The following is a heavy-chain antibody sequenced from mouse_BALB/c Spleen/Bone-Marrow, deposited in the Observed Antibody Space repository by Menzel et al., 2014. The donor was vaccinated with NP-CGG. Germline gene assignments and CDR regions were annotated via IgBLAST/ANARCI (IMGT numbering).Heavy chain of an antibody. Sequence: EVQRVESGAELVKPGASVKLSCTASGFNIKDTYMHWVKQRPEQGLEWIGRIDPANGNTKYDPKFQGKATITADTSSNTAYLQLSSLTSGDTAVYYCARWGYYAMDYWGQGTSVTVSS. CDR2: IDPANGNT. J-gene: IGHJ4*01. V-gene: IGHV14-3*02. CDR3: ARWGYYAMDY. CDR1: GFNIKDTY.